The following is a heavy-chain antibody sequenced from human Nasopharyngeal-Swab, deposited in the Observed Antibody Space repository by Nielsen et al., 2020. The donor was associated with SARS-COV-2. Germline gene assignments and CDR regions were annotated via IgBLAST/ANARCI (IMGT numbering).Heavy chain of an antibody. CDR3: AREDYDFWSGYYIY. D-gene: IGHD3-3*01. V-gene: IGHV4-34*01. CDR1: GGSFSGYY. Sequence: SETLSLTFAVYGGSFSGYYWSWIRQPPGKGLEWIGEINHSGSTNYNPSLKSRVTISVDTSKNQFSLKLSSVTAADTAVYYCAREDYDFWSGYYIYWGQGTLVTVSS. J-gene: IGHJ4*02. CDR2: INHSGST.